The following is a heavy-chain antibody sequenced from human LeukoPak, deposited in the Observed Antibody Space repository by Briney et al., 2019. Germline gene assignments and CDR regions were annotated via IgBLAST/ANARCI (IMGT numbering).Heavy chain of an antibody. V-gene: IGHV1-69*04. CDR2: IIPILGIT. D-gene: IGHD1-26*01. J-gene: IGHJ3*02. CDR3: AADIVSAFDI. CDR1: GGTFSSYA. Sequence: ASVKVSCKASGGTFSSYAISWVRQAPGQGLEWMGRIIPILGITNYAQKFQGRVTITADKSTSTAYMALSSLRSEDTAVYYCAADIVSAFDIWGQGTMVTVSS.